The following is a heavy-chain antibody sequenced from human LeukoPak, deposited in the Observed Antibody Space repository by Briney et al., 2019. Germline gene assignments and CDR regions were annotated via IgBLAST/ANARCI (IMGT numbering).Heavy chain of an antibody. CDR1: GFTFSGSA. J-gene: IGHJ4*02. CDR2: IRSKANSYAT. V-gene: IGHV3-73*01. CDR3: TRHYDSSGYYYVH. Sequence: PGGSLRLSCAVSGFTFSGSAMHWVRQASGKGLEWVGRIRSKANSYATAYAASMKGRFTISRDDSKNTAYLQMNSLKTEDTAVYYCTRHYDSSGYYYVHWGQGTLVTVSS. D-gene: IGHD3-22*01.